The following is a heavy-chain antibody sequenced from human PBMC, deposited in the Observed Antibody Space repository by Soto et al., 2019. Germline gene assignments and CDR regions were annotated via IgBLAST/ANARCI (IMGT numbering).Heavy chain of an antibody. J-gene: IGHJ6*02. CDR2: IYHSGST. D-gene: IGHD3-3*01. V-gene: IGHV4-4*02. Sequence: SETLSLTCAVSGGSISSSNWWSWVRQPPGKGLEWIGEIYHSGSTNYNPSLKSRVTISVDKSKNQFSLKLSSVTAADTAVYYCARASSVLRFLEWSPLYGMDVWGQGTTVIVSS. CDR1: GGSISSSNW. CDR3: ARASSVLRFLEWSPLYGMDV.